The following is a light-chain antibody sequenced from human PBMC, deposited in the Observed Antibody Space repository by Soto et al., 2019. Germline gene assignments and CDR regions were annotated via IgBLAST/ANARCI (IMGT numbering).Light chain of an antibody. Sequence: ALTQPASVSGSPGQSITISCTGTSSDVGSYNLVSWYQQHPGKAPKLMSYEGSKRPSGVSNRFSGSKSGNTASLTISGLQAEDEADYYCCSYAGSSTFYVFGIGTKVTVL. CDR1: SSDVGSYNL. CDR2: EGS. V-gene: IGLV2-23*01. J-gene: IGLJ1*01. CDR3: CSYAGSSTFYV.